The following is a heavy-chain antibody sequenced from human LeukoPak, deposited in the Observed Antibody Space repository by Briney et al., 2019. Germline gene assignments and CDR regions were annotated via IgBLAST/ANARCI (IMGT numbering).Heavy chain of an antibody. CDR2: INHSGST. CDR1: GGSISSSNYY. CDR3: ARQRTRKTPYYYGSGREKNAFDI. J-gene: IGHJ3*02. V-gene: IGHV4-39*01. Sequence: SETLSLTCIVSGGSISSSNYYWGWIRQPPGKGLEWIGEINHSGSTNYNPSLKSRVTISVDTSKNQFSLKLSSVTAADTAVYYCARQRTRKTPYYYGSGREKNAFDIWGQGTMVTVSS. D-gene: IGHD3-10*01.